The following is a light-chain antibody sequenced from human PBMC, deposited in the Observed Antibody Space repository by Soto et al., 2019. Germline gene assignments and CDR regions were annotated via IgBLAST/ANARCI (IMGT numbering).Light chain of an antibody. CDR2: DAS. J-gene: IGKJ5*01. V-gene: IGKV3-20*01. CDR3: QQYGTSEII. CDR1: QSVSSSY. Sequence: EIVLTQSPGTLSLSPGGRATLSCRASQSVSSSYLAWYQQKPGQAPRLLIYDASNRATGIPARFSGSGSGTDSTLTISRLETEDFAVFYCQQYGTSEIIFGQGTRLEIK.